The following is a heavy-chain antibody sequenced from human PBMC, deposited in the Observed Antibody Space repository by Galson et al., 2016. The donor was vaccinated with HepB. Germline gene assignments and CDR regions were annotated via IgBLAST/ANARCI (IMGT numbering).Heavy chain of an antibody. J-gene: IGHJ4*02. V-gene: IGHV1-69*13. CDR1: GGTLNSHT. CDR3: ARFETSGYNYYFGS. D-gene: IGHD3-22*01. CDR2: FIPVFATP. Sequence: SVKVSCKASGGTLNSHTISWVRQAPGQGLEWMGTFIPVFATPHYAQKFQGRVTITADESTSTTYVELSSLRSEDTAVYFCARFETSGYNYYFGSWGQGTLVTVSS.